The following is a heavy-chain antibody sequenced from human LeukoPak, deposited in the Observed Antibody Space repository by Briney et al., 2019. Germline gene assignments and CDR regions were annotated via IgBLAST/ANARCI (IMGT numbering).Heavy chain of an antibody. Sequence: SETLSLSCSVSGASVNDYFWGWIRQPPGRRLEWIGHVYSGGTSEYSPSLKGRVTISLDASNNQVSLSLTSSTAADTAVYYCARQIVLMMSDVAPPYFMDVWGRGTTVTVAS. CDR2: VYSGGTS. CDR3: ARQIVLMMSDVAPPYFMDV. V-gene: IGHV4-59*02. CDR1: GASVNDYF. J-gene: IGHJ6*03. D-gene: IGHD3-16*01.